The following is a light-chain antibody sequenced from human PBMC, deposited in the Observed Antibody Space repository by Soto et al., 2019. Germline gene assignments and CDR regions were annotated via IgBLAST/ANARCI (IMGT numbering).Light chain of an antibody. Sequence: QSALTQPASASGSPGQSITISCTGTSSDVGSYNLVSWYQQHPGKAPKVMIYEGYKRPSGVSNRFSGSKSGNTASLTISGLQAEDEADYYCCSYGNTKTLLFGGGTKVTVL. V-gene: IGLV2-23*01. J-gene: IGLJ2*01. CDR3: CSYGNTKTLL. CDR2: EGY. CDR1: SSDVGSYNL.